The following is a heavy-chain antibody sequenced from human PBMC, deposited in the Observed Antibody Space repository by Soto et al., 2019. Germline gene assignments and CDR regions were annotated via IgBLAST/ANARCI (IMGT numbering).Heavy chain of an antibody. V-gene: IGHV4-39*01. CDR2: IYYSGNT. Sequence: SETLSLTCTVSSGSISSSTYYWGWIRQPPGKGLEWIGNIYYSGNTYYNPSLKSRVTISVDTSKNQFSLKLNSVTAADTAVYYRATHWSVPAGMWYLDYWGQGTLVTVSS. J-gene: IGHJ4*02. CDR1: SGSISSSTYY. D-gene: IGHD2-2*01. CDR3: ATHWSVPAGMWYLDY.